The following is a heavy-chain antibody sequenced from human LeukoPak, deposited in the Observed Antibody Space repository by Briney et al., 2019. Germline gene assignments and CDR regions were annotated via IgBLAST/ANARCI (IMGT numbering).Heavy chain of an antibody. CDR1: GFTFSTYG. Sequence: QTGGSLRLSCAASGFTFSTYGMHWVRQAPGKGLEWVTFIQYDGSVKLYGDSVKGRFTISRDNSKNTLYLQMNSLRAEDTAVYYCAKAYDSRRSSFDIWGQGTMVTVSS. CDR3: AKAYDSRRSSFDI. J-gene: IGHJ3*02. CDR2: IQYDGSVK. D-gene: IGHD3-22*01. V-gene: IGHV3-30*02.